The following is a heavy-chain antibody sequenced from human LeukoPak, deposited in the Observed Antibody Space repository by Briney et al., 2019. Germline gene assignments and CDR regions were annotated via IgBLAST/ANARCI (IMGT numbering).Heavy chain of an antibody. V-gene: IGHV1-8*01. Sequence: GASVKVSCKASVYTFTSYDINWVRQATGQGREWMGGMNPNSVNTGYAQKFQGGVTMTRNTAISTAYMELSSLRSEDTAVYYCASRAPYGSGMNFGYWGQGTLVTVSS. CDR1: VYTFTSYD. CDR3: ASRAPYGSGMNFGY. CDR2: MNPNSVNT. J-gene: IGHJ4*02. D-gene: IGHD3-10*01.